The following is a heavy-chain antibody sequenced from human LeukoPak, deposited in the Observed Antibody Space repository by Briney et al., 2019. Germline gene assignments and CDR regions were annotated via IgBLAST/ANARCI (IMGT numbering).Heavy chain of an antibody. CDR3: ASYGGDTNFDY. CDR2: VNAGNGNT. V-gene: IGHV1-3*01. CDR1: GYTFTSYV. D-gene: IGHD2-21*02. Sequence: EASVTVSCTASGYTFTSYVMHWVRQAPGQRLEWMGWVNAGNGNTKYSQNFQGRVTITRDTSASTVYMELSSLRSEDTAVYYCASYGGDTNFDYWGQGTLVTVSS. J-gene: IGHJ4*02.